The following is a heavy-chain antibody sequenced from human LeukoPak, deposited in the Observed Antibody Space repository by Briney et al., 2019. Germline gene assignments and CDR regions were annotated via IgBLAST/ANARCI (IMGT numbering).Heavy chain of an antibody. CDR3: ARAGLGSGSYYNLYYYYYYYMDV. Sequence: SETLSLTCAVYGGSFIGYYWSWIRQPPGKGLEWIGEINHSGSTNYNPSLKSRVTISVDTSKNQFSLKLSSVTAADTAVYYCARAGLGSGSYYNLYYYYYYYMDVWGKGTTVTISS. CDR2: INHSGST. V-gene: IGHV4-34*01. J-gene: IGHJ6*03. CDR1: GGSFIGYY. D-gene: IGHD3-10*01.